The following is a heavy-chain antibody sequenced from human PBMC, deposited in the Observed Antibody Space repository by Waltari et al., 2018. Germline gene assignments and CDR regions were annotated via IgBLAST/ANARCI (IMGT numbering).Heavy chain of an antibody. Sequence: QLLESGGGLVEAGGSLRLACAAAGFTLSSASMSWVRLAPGKGLGWVSAISGSGGSTYYADSVKGRFTISRDNSKNTLYLQMNSLRAEDTAVYYCAKGGYSYALGYWGQGTLVTVSS. J-gene: IGHJ4*02. CDR2: ISGSGGST. V-gene: IGHV3-23*01. D-gene: IGHD5-18*01. CDR1: GFTLSSAS. CDR3: AKGGYSYALGY.